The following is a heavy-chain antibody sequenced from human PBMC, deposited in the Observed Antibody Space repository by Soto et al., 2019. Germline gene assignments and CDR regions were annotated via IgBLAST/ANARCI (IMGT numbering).Heavy chain of an antibody. CDR1: GFTFGNYW. V-gene: IGHV3-7*05. D-gene: IGHD6-25*01. CDR3: ARDVSPGSSGYYLEAFDI. J-gene: IGHJ3*02. Sequence: EVQLVESGGGLVQPGGSLRLSCAASGFTFGNYWMTWVRQAPVKGLEWVANIKGDGSAKSYLDSVRGRFTVSRDNAENSLFLQMNILRAEDTDLYYCARDVSPGSSGYYLEAFDIWGQGTMVTVS. CDR2: IKGDGSAK.